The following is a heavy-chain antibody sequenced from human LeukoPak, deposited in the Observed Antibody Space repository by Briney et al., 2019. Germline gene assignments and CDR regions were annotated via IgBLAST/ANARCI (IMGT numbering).Heavy chain of an antibody. V-gene: IGHV1-2*02. CDR1: GYTFTGYY. D-gene: IGHD1-26*01. CDR2: INPNSGGT. J-gene: IGHJ4*02. Sequence: ASAKVSCKASGYTFTGYYMHWVRQAPGQGLEWMGWINPNSGGTNYAQKFQGRVTMTRDTSISTAYMELSRLRSDDTAVYYCARGSEWELPYYFDYWGQGTLVTVSS. CDR3: ARGSEWELPYYFDY.